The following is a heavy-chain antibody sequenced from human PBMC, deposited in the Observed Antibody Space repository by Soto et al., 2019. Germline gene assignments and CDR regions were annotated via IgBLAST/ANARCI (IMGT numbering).Heavy chain of an antibody. J-gene: IGHJ4*02. V-gene: IGHV3-30*02. CDR1: GFIFSDYG. CDR2: IGHDGSEK. CDR3: ARDAAGLDGSGTSEFPDY. D-gene: IGHD3-10*01. Sequence: GGSLTLSCAPSGFIFSDYGMHWVRQAPGQGLQWVAFIGHDGSEKYYVESVKGRFTISRDTLKNTLYLQMNSLRAEDTAVYYCARDAAGLDGSGTSEFPDYWGRGSLVTVSS.